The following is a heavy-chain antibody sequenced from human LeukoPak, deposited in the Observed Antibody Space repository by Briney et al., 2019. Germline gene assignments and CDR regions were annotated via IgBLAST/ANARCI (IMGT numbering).Heavy chain of an antibody. CDR1: GFTFSAYV. CDR3: ARDGGYTGGWTYGAGDY. CDR2: ISNDGNEK. V-gene: IGHV3-30*04. D-gene: IGHD2-8*02. Sequence: GGSLRLSCAASGFTFSAYVMHWVRQAPGKGLECVAVISNDGNEKCYADSVKGRFSISRDNSKNTLYLQMSSLRTEDTAVYYCARDGGYTGGWTYGAGDYWGQGNLVTVSS. J-gene: IGHJ4*01.